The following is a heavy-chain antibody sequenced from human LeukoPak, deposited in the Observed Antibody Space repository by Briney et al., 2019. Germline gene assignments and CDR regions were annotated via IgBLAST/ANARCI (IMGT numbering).Heavy chain of an antibody. J-gene: IGHJ4*02. Sequence: GRSLRLSCAASGFTFSSYALHWVRQAPGKGLEWVAVISYDGSSKYYADSVKGRFTISRDNSKNTLSLQMNSLRVEDTAVYFCAKPSCTSGVCYYYFDYWGQGTLVTVSS. CDR1: GFTFSSYA. V-gene: IGHV3-30-3*01. CDR3: AKPSCTSGVCYYYFDY. D-gene: IGHD2-8*01. CDR2: ISYDGSSK.